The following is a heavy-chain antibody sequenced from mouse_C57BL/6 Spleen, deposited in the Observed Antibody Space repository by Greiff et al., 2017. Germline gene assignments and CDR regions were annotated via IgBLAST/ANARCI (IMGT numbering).Heavy chain of an antibody. D-gene: IGHD1-1*01. V-gene: IGHV1-18*01. Sequence: EVKLMESGPELVKPGASVKIPCKASGYTFTDYNMDWVKQSHGKSLEWIGDINPNNGGTIYNQKFKGKATLTVDKSSSTAYMELRSLTSEDTAVYYCARWDYYGSSVWYFDVWGTGTTVTVSS. CDR1: GYTFTDYN. CDR3: ARWDYYGSSVWYFDV. CDR2: INPNNGGT. J-gene: IGHJ1*03.